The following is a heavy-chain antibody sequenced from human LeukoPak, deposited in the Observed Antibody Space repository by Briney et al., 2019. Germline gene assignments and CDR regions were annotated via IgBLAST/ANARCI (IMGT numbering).Heavy chain of an antibody. J-gene: IGHJ2*01. CDR3: ARVRGSGWYFDL. V-gene: IGHV4-59*01. CDR2: YSGST. Sequence: SETLSLTCTVSGGSISSYYWSWIRQPPGKGLEWIGYYSGSTNSNPSLKSRVTISVDTSKNQFSLKLSSVTAADTAVYYCARVRGSGWYFDLWGRGTLVTVSS. CDR1: GGSISSYY. D-gene: IGHD6-19*01.